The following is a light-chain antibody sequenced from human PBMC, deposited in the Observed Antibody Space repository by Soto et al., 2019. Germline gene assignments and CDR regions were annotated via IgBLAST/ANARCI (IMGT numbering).Light chain of an antibody. Sequence: QSVLTQPPSASGTPGQRVTISCSGSRSNIGSNTVNWYQQLPGTAPKLLIYSNNQRPSGVPDRFSGSKSGTSASLAISGLQSEDEDDYYCAAWDDSLNGRVFGGGTKLTVL. V-gene: IGLV1-44*01. CDR1: RSNIGSNT. J-gene: IGLJ2*01. CDR3: AAWDDSLNGRV. CDR2: SNN.